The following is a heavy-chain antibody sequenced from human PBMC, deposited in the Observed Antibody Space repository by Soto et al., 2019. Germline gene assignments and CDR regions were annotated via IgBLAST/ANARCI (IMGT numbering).Heavy chain of an antibody. J-gene: IGHJ5*02. CDR3: ARDGDPGYSFWSGPLGGGRFDP. CDR2: IVPLFGTA. D-gene: IGHD3-3*01. CDR1: GGTFGNTA. V-gene: IGHV1-69*12. Sequence: QVQLVQSGAEVKEPGSSVNVSCKTSGGTFGNTAVTWVRQVPGQGLEWIGGIVPLFGTANYAQKFRGRVMSTADESTSTAYMDLSRLRSEHTAIYYCARDGDPGYSFWSGPLGGGRFDPWGQGTLVTVSS.